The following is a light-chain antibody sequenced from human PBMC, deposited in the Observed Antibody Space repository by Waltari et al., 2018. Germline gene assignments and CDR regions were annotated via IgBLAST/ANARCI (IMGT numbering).Light chain of an antibody. V-gene: IGKV1-39*01. CDR1: QSISRY. CDR3: QQSYSTLRYT. J-gene: IGKJ2*01. CDR2: AAS. Sequence: DIQMTQSPSSLSASVGDRVTITGRASQSISRYLNWAQQKPGKAPKLLIYAASSLQSGVPSRFSGSGSGTDFTLTISSLQPEDFATYYCQQSYSTLRYTFGQGTKLEIK.